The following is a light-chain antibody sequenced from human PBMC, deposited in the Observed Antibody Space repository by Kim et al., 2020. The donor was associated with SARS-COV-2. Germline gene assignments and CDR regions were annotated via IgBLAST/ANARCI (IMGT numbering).Light chain of an antibody. Sequence: QSALTQPPSVSAAPRQKVTISCSGTTSNIGNNDVSWYQVLPGTAPRLLIYDNHKRPSGIPDRFSGSKSGTSATLSITGLQTGDEADYYCGTWDSSLSAVLFAGGTQLTVL. CDR3: GTWDSSLSAVL. V-gene: IGLV1-51*01. J-gene: IGLJ2*01. CDR2: DNH. CDR1: TSNIGNND.